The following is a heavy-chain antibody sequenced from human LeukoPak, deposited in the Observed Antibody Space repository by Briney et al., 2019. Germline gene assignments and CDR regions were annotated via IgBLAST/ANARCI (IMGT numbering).Heavy chain of an antibody. D-gene: IGHD3-3*01. V-gene: IGHV4-59*12. CDR1: GGSISSYY. CDR3: ARGYDFWSGYYGAFDI. Sequence: PSETLSLTCTVSGGSISSYYWSWIRQPPGKGLEWIGYIYYSGSTNYNPSLKSRVTMSVDTSKNQFSLKLSSVTAADTAVYYCARGYDFWSGYYGAFDIWGQGTMVTVSS. CDR2: IYYSGST. J-gene: IGHJ3*02.